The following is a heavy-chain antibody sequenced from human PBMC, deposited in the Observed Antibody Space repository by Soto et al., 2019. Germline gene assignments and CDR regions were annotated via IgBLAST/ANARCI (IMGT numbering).Heavy chain of an antibody. Sequence: QLQLQESGSGLVKPSQTLSLTCAVSGGSINTATHSWSWIRQPPGKGLEWIGYIYHSGSTYYNPSVKSRVTISIGKSNNQFSLRLSSVTAADTAGYYCARGGGVTTTGDDYWGQGILVTVSS. CDR2: IYHSGST. D-gene: IGHD4-4*01. CDR3: ARGGGVTTTGDDY. J-gene: IGHJ4*02. V-gene: IGHV4-30-2*01. CDR1: GGSINTATHS.